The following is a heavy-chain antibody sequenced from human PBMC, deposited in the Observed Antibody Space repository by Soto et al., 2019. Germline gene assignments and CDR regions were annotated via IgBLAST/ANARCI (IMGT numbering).Heavy chain of an antibody. Sequence: XGTLSLTCTVSGGSISSSSYYGGWIRQPPGKGLEWIGSIYYSGSTHNNPSLKSRVTISVDTSKNQFSLKLSSVTAADTAVYYCARGLYWFDPWGQGTLVTVSS. CDR2: IYYSGST. V-gene: IGHV4-39*07. CDR3: ARGLYWFDP. CDR1: GGSISSSSYY. J-gene: IGHJ5*02.